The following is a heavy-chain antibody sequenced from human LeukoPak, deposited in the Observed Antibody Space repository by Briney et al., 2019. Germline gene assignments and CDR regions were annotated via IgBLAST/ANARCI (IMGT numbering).Heavy chain of an antibody. CDR1: GYTFTSYF. CDR3: ARDSGDYGDYDY. CDR2: INPSGGST. D-gene: IGHD4-17*01. J-gene: IGHJ4*02. Sequence: GASVKVSCKASGYTFTSYFMHWVRQAPGQGLDWMGIINPSGGSTSYAQKFQGRVTMTRDTSTSTVYMELSSLRSEDTAVYYCARDSGDYGDYDYWGQGTLVTVSS. V-gene: IGHV1-46*01.